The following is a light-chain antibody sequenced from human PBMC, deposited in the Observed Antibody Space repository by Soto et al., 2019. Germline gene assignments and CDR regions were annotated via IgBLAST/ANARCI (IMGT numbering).Light chain of an antibody. CDR2: GAS. V-gene: IGKV1-9*01. CDR3: QQLNSFPIP. CDR1: QGISSF. J-gene: IGKJ3*01. Sequence: IQLTQSPSSLSASVGDRVTITCRASQGISSFLAWYQQKSGKAPKLLIYGASTLQSGVPSRFSGSGSGTDFTLTIGSLQPEDFANYYCQQLNSFPIPFGPGTKVDIK.